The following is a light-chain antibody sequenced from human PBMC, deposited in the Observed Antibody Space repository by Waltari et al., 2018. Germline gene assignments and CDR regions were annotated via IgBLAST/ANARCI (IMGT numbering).Light chain of an antibody. CDR1: SGTIATHF. CDR2: EDD. Sequence: NFMLTQPHSVSESPGKTITISCTRSSGTIATHFVQWYQQRPGSAPTTVIYEDDRRPSGVPDRFSGSIDSSSNSASLTISGLKTEDEADYYCQSYDTSNVVFGGGTKVTVL. J-gene: IGLJ2*01. CDR3: QSYDTSNVV. V-gene: IGLV6-57*04.